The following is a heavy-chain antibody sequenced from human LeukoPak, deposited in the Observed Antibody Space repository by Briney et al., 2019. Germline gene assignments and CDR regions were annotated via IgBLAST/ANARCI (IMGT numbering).Heavy chain of an antibody. J-gene: IGHJ1*01. Sequence: SETLSLTCTVSGGSISSYYWSWIRQPPGKGLEWIGYIYHSGSTYYNPSLKSRVTISVDKSKNQFSLKLSSVTAADTAVYYCARDGAVAAYGAKYFQHWGQGTLVTVSS. CDR1: GGSISSYY. CDR2: IYHSGST. D-gene: IGHD6-19*01. V-gene: IGHV4-59*12. CDR3: ARDGAVAAYGAKYFQH.